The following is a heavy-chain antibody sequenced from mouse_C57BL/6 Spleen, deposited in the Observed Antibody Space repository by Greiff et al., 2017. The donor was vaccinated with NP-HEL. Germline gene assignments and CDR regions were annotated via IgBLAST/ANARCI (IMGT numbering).Heavy chain of an antibody. CDR1: GFTFSSYA. V-gene: IGHV5-4*01. CDR3: ARDRNAGFAY. CDR2: ISDGGSYT. D-gene: IGHD2-1*01. J-gene: IGHJ3*01. Sequence: EVKLVESGGGLVKPGGSLKLSCAASGFTFSSYAMSWVRQTPEKRLEWVATISDGGSYTYYPDNVKGRFTISRDNAKNNLYLQMSHLKSEDTAMYCGARDRNAGFAYWGQGTLVTVSA.